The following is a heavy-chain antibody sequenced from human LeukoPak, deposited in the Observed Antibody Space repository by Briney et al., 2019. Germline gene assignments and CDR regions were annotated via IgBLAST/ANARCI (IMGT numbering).Heavy chain of an antibody. J-gene: IGHJ4*02. CDR2: ISSTDSTI. D-gene: IGHD2-15*01. CDR3: AGDRMGGSFDY. V-gene: IGHV3-11*04. CDR1: GFTFSDYY. Sequence: GGSLRLSCAASGFTFSDYYMSWIRRAPGKGLEWVSYISSTDSTIYYADSMKGRFTISRDNAENSLYLQMNSLSAEDTAVYYCAGDRMGGSFDYWGQGTLVTVSS.